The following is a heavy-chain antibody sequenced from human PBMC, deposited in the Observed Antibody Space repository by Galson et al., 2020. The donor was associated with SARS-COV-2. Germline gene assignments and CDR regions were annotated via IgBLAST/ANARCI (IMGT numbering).Heavy chain of an antibody. D-gene: IGHD6-13*01. V-gene: IGHV3-48*02. CDR1: GFTFSSYN. CDR3: SRGLSSSWPFSDF. J-gene: IGHJ4*02. CDR2: ITSSSTT. Sequence: GESLKISCAASGFTFSSYNMNWVRQAPGKGLEGVSFITSSSTTYYADSVKGRFTISRDNAKNSLYLQMSGLRDDDTALYYCSRGLSSSWPFSDFWGQGALVTVSS.